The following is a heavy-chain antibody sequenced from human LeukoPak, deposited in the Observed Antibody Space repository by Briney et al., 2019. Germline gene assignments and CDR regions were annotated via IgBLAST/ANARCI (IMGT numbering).Heavy chain of an antibody. D-gene: IGHD3-22*01. V-gene: IGHV3-15*01. CDR3: TTDPRHYYDSSGYYSFDY. CDR1: GFTFSNAW. J-gene: IGHJ4*02. Sequence: GGSLRPSCAASGFTFSNAWMSWVRQAPGKGLEWVGRIKSKTDGGTTDYAAPVKGRFTISRDDSKNTLYLQMNSLKTEDTAVYYCTTDPRHYYDSSGYYSFDYWGQGTLVTVSS. CDR2: IKSKTDGGTT.